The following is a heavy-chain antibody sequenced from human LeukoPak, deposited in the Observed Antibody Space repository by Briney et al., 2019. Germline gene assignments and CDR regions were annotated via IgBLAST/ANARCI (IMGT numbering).Heavy chain of an antibody. J-gene: IGHJ4*02. CDR1: GGSVSSGSYY. Sequence: SETLSLTCTVSGGSVSSGSYYWGWIRQPPGKGLEWIGNIYYSGSTYYNPSLKSRVTISVDTSKNQFSLKLSSVTAADTAVYYCARHRSGTYYRFDYWGQGTLVTVSS. CDR2: IYYSGST. V-gene: IGHV4-39*01. D-gene: IGHD1-26*01. CDR3: ARHRSGTYYRFDY.